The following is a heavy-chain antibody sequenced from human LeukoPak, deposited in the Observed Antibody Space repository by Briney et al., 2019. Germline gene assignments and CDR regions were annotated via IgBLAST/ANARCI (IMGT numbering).Heavy chain of an antibody. CDR1: GGSISGGGYS. D-gene: IGHD2-2*01. CDR3: ARGVPTYCSSTSCYAGTRMDV. CDR2: IYHSGST. Sequence: SQTLSLTCAVSGGSISGGGYSWSWIRQPPGKGLEWIGYIYHSGSTYYNPSLNSRVTISVDRSKNQFSLKLSSVTAADTAVYYCARGVPTYCSSTSCYAGTRMDVWGQGTTVTVSS. J-gene: IGHJ6*02. V-gene: IGHV4-30-2*01.